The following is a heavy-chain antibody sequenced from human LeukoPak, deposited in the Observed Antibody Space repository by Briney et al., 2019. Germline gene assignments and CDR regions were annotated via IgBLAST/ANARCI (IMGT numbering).Heavy chain of an antibody. CDR3: ARESKGRSKIDY. D-gene: IGHD4-17*01. Sequence: GGALILSCAASGFTFSSYWMSWVRQAPGKGLEWVANIKQDGSEKYYLDSVKGRFTISRDNDNNSLSLQMNSLRAEDTAVYYCARESKGRSKIDYWGQGTLVTVSS. CDR2: IKQDGSEK. V-gene: IGHV3-7*01. CDR1: GFTFSSYW. J-gene: IGHJ4*02.